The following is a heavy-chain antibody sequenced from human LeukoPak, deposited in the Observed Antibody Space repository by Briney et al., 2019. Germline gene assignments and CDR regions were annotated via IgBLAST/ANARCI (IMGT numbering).Heavy chain of an antibody. V-gene: IGHV3-48*03. CDR1: GFRFSDYE. CDR3: ARVFEL. J-gene: IGHJ2*01. CDR2: ISSSSTTI. Sequence: GGSLRLSCAASGFRFSDYEMHWVRQAPGKGLEWVSYISSSSTTIYYAYSVKGRFTISRDNAKNSLFLQMSSLRAEDTALYYWARVFELWGGGTLVTVSS.